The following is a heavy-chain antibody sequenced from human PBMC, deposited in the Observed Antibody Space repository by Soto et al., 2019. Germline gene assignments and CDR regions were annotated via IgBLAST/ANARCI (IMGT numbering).Heavy chain of an antibody. CDR2: IKQDGSEK. V-gene: IGHV3-7*01. CDR3: ARDCVKWQDYGDYSYDY. J-gene: IGHJ4*02. CDR1: GFTFSSYW. Sequence: EVQLVESGGGLVQPGGSLRLSCAASGFTFSSYWMSWVRQAPGKGLEWVANIKQDGSEKYYVDSVKGRFTISRDNAKNSLYLQMNSLRAEDTAVYYCARDCVKWQDYGDYSYDYWGQGTLVTVSS. D-gene: IGHD4-17*01.